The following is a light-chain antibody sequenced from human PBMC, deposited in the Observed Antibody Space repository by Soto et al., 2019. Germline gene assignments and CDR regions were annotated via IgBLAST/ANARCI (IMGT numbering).Light chain of an antibody. CDR2: GAS. J-gene: IGKJ5*01. V-gene: IGKV3-20*01. Sequence: ETVFTQSPGTLSLSPGERATLSCSASQSVRNNYLAWYQQKPGQAPRLLISGASSRAAGIPDRFSGSGSETDFTLTISRLEPEDFALYFCQQYGNPRITFGQGTRLEIK. CDR1: QSVRNNY. CDR3: QQYGNPRIT.